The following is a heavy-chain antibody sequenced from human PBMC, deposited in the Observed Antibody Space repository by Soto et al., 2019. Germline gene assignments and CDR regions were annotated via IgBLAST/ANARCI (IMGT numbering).Heavy chain of an antibody. CDR1: GFIFSSYD. CDR3: VRRVSGNYDY. CDR2: ISSNGGTT. V-gene: IGHV3-64*01. Sequence: EVRLAESGGGMVQPGGSLRLSCVASGFIFSSYDMHWVRQAPGKGLEYVSSISSNGGTTYYGNSVKGRFTISRDNSKNTLYLQTGSLRAEDMAVYYCVRRVSGNYDYWGQGTLVTVSS. J-gene: IGHJ4*02. D-gene: IGHD1-7*01.